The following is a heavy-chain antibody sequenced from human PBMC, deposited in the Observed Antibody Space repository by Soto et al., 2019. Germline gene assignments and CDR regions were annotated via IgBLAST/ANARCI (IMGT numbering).Heavy chain of an antibody. V-gene: IGHV1-69*04. CDR2: IIPILGIA. D-gene: IGHD6-19*01. J-gene: IGHJ6*02. Sequence: SVKVSCKASGGTFSSYTISWVRQAPGQGLEWMGRIIPILGIANYAQKFQGRVTITADKSTSTAYMGLSSLRSDDTAVYYCARDGSGWYFYYYGMDVWG. CDR3: ARDGSGWYFYYYGMDV. CDR1: GGTFSSYT.